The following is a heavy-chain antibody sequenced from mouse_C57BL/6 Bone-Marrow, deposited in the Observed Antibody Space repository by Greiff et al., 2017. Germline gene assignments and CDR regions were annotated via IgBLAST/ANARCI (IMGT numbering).Heavy chain of an antibody. CDR3: ASAQATCMDY. Sequence: VKLQQSGAELARPGASVKLSCKASGYTFTSYGISWVKQRTGQGLEWIGEIYPRSGNTYYNEKFKGKATLTADKSSSSAYMELRRLTSEDAAVYFCASAQATCMDYWGQGTSVTVAS. V-gene: IGHV1-81*01. CDR1: GYTFTSYG. CDR2: IYPRSGNT. J-gene: IGHJ4*01. D-gene: IGHD3-2*02.